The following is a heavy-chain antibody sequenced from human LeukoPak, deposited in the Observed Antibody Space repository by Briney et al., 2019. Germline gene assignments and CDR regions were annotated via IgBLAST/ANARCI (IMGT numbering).Heavy chain of an antibody. J-gene: IGHJ6*02. V-gene: IGHV1-18*01. CDR3: ARGGSYGYVYYYGMDV. D-gene: IGHD5-18*01. CDR2: ISAYNGNT. Sequence: WASVKVSCKASGYTFTSYGISWVRQAPGQGLEWMGWISAYNGNTNYAQKLQGRVTMTTDTSTSTAYMELRSLRSDDTAVYYCARGGSYGYVYYYGMDVWGQGTTVTVSS. CDR1: GYTFTSYG.